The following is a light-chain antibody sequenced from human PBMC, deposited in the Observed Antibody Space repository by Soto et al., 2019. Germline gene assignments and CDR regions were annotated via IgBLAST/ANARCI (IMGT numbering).Light chain of an antibody. CDR2: DAS. CDR1: QSVGNF. CDR3: QQRSNWPPSIT. V-gene: IGKV3-11*01. Sequence: EVVLTQSPATLSLSPGERATLSCRASQSVGNFLAWYQQKPGQAPRLLIYDASNRAIGIPARFSGSGSGTDFTLTISSLQPEDFAVYYCQQRSNWPPSITFGQGTRLEIK. J-gene: IGKJ5*01.